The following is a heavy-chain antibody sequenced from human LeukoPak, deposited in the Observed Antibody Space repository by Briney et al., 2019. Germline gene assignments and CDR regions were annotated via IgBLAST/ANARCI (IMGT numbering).Heavy chain of an antibody. CDR2: ISSRSFTI. J-gene: IGHJ3*02. CDR1: GFTFSAYS. CDR3: ARSVIAVTGYDAFDI. D-gene: IGHD6-19*01. V-gene: IGHV3-48*02. Sequence: GGSLRLSCAASGFTFSAYSMNWVRQAPGKGLDWVSYISSRSFTIYYADSVKGRFTISRDNAKNSLYLEMNSLRDEDTAVYYCARSVIAVTGYDAFDIWGQGTVVTVSS.